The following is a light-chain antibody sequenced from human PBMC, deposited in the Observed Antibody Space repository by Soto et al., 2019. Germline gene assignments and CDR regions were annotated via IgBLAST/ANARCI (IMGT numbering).Light chain of an antibody. Sequence: QSVLTQPPSASGTPGQRVTIFCSGSSSNIGSNYVYWYQQLPGTAPKLLIYRNNQRPSGVPDRFSVSKSGTSASLAISGLRSEDEADYYCAAWDDSLSGHYVFGTGTKPPS. CDR2: RNN. CDR3: AAWDDSLSGHYV. V-gene: IGLV1-47*01. J-gene: IGLJ1*01. CDR1: SSNIGSNY.